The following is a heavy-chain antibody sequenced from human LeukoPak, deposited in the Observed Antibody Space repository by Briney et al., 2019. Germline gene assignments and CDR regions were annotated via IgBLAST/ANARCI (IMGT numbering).Heavy chain of an antibody. J-gene: IGHJ4*02. CDR2: IWYDGSNK. V-gene: IGHV3-33*01. CDR3: ATQRYDILTGGGNYFDY. D-gene: IGHD3-9*01. CDR1: GFTFSSYG. Sequence: GGSLRLSCAASGFTFSSYGMHWVRQAPGKGLEWVAVIWYDGSNKYYADSVKGRFTISRDNSKSTLYLQMNSLRAEDTAVYYCATQRYDILTGGGNYFDYWGQGTLVTVSS.